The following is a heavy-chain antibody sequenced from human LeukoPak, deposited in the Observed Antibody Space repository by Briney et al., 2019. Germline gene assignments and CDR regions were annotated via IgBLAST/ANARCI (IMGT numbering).Heavy chain of an antibody. CDR2: TYNNGST. V-gene: IGHV4-61*01. CDR3: ARDTWALFDY. J-gene: IGHJ4*02. Sequence: PSETLSLTCTVSGGSDSSGSYYWSWIRQLPGKVLEWIGYTYNNGSTNYNPSLKSRVTISADTSKNQFSLKLSSVTAADTAVYYCARDTWALFDYWGQGTLVTVSP. CDR1: GGSDSSGSYY. D-gene: IGHD7-27*01.